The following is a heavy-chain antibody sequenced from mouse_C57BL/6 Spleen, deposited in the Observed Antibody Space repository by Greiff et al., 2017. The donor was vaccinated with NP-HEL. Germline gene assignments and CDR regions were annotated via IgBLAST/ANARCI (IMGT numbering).Heavy chain of an antibody. CDR2: IYPGDGDT. D-gene: IGHD3-2*02. J-gene: IGHJ1*03. CDR1: GYAFSSYW. CDR3: ARSGERYFDV. V-gene: IGHV1-80*01. Sequence: VKLMESGAELVKPGASVKISCKASGYAFSSYWMNWVKQRPGKGLEWIGQIYPGDGDTNYNGKFKGKATLTADKSSSTAYMQLSSLTSEDSAVYFCARSGERYFDVWGTGTTVTVSS.